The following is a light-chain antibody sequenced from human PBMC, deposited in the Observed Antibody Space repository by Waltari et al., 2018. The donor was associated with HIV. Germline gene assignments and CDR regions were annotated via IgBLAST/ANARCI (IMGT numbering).Light chain of an antibody. CDR2: GTS. V-gene: IGLV1-40*01. CDR3: QSYDSSLSGPWV. Sequence: QSVLTQPPSVSGAPGQRVTISCTGSSSNIGAGYDVHWYQQLPGTAPKLLIYGTSNRPSGVPDRFSVSKSGTSASLAITGRQAEDEADYYCQSYDSSLSGPWVFGGGTKLTVL. J-gene: IGLJ3*02. CDR1: SSNIGAGYD.